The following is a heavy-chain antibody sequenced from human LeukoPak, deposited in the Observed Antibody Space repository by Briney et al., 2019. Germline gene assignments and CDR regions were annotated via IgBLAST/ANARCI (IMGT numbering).Heavy chain of an antibody. CDR2: IFPSGSDT. J-gene: IGHJ4*02. CDR1: EYTFTNRW. CDR3: AKDIAMSADYYFDN. D-gene: IGHD3-10*02. V-gene: IGHV5-51*01. Sequence: GESLKISCKGSEYTFTNRWIGWVRQMPGKGLEWMGIIFPSGSDTKYSPSFQGQVTISVDKSISTAYLQMNSLRADDTAVYYCAKDIAMSADYYFDNWGQGTLVTVSS.